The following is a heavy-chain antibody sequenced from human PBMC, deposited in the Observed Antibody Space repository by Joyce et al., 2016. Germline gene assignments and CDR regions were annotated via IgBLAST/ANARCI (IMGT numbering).Heavy chain of an antibody. J-gene: IGHJ4*02. V-gene: IGHV1-2*02. CDR1: GYTFTDYN. Sequence: QVQLVQSGPEMKKPGASVTVSCKASGYTFTDYNIHGGRQAPGQGLELMGCMNPKSGGTRYAENFQGRVTMTRDTSIRTAYMEQRRLRSDDTAVYYCAKVDPQSLAFDFWGQGTQVAVSS. CDR2: MNPKSGGT. CDR3: AKVDPQSLAFDF. D-gene: IGHD4-11*01.